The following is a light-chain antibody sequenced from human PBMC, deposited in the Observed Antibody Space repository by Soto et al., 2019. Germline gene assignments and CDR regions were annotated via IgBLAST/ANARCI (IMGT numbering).Light chain of an antibody. CDR2: DAS. J-gene: IGKJ1*01. V-gene: IGKV3-20*01. CDR3: QQYGGSPRT. CDR1: QSISSNY. Sequence: PGERATLSCRASQSISSNYLAWYQQIPCQAPRLLIYDASSRAAGIPDRFSGSGSGTDFTLTISRLEPEDFGVYYCQQYGGSPRTFGQGTKVEIK.